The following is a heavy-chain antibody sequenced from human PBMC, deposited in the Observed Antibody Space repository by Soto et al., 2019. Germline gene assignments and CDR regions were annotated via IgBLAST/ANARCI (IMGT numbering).Heavy chain of an antibody. J-gene: IGHJ4*02. CDR3: ARDGVLFRAGFDS. Sequence: QMHLVESGGGLVKPGGSLRPSCEASGFTFSNHYMAWIRQAPGKGLEWVSYISTSGTSTFYADSVKGRFTISRDNAKDSLFLQMNSLRVDDTAVYFCARDGVLFRAGFDSWGQGTLVTVAS. CDR2: ISTSGTST. D-gene: IGHD3-3*01. V-gene: IGHV3-11*01. CDR1: GFTFSNHY.